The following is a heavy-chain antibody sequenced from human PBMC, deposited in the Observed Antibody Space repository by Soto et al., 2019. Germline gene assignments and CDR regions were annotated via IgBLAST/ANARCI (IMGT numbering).Heavy chain of an antibody. J-gene: IGHJ6*02. Sequence: VQLVESGGGVVQPGTSLRLSCTASGFTFSSFAMHWVRQAPGKGLEWVAVISSDGSRKYYADSVKGRFTISRDNSKNTLYLQTNSLRGEDSAVYFCATEDDVDSTDVPTDHLHNGMDVWGQGTSVTVSS. D-gene: IGHD1-1*01. V-gene: IGHV3-30*03. CDR1: GFTFSSFA. CDR2: ISSDGSRK. CDR3: ATEDDVDSTDVPTDHLHNGMDV.